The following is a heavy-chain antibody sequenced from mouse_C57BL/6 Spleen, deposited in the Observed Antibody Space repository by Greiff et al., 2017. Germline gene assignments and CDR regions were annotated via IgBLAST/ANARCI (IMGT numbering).Heavy chain of an antibody. D-gene: IGHD2-3*01. V-gene: IGHV1-52*01. Sequence: QVQLQQPGAELVRPGSSVKLSCKASGYTFTSYWMHWVKQRPIQGLEWIGNIDPSDSETHYNQKFKDKATLSVDKSSSTAYMQLSSLTSEDSAVYYCARHYDGPYAMDYWGQGTSVTVSS. CDR3: ARHYDGPYAMDY. J-gene: IGHJ4*01. CDR2: IDPSDSET. CDR1: GYTFTSYW.